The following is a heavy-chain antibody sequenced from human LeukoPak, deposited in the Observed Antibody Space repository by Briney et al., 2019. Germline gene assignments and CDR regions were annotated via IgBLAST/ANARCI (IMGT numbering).Heavy chain of an antibody. J-gene: IGHJ6*02. CDR3: ARDKLSSSWYYYYYGMDV. CDR2: IYTSGST. CDR1: AGSISRYY. V-gene: IGHV4-4*07. D-gene: IGHD6-13*01. Sequence: SETLSLTCTVYAGSISRYYWSWMKQPAPYALSCIGRIYTSGSTNYNPSLKGRVTMSVDTSKNQFSLKLSSVTAADTAVYYCARDKLSSSWYYYYYGMDVWGQGTTVTVSS.